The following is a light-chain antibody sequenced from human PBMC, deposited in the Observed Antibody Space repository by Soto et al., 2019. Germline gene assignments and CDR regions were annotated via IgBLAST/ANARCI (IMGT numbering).Light chain of an antibody. CDR3: LLLYSTGRV. J-gene: IGLJ2*01. V-gene: IGLV7-46*01. CDR1: TGAVTSGHY. CDR2: DTS. Sequence: QAVVTQEPSLTVSPGGTVTLTCGSSTGAVTSGHYPYWFQQKPGQAPRTLIYDTSNKHSWTPARFSGSLLGGKAALTLSGAQTSDEADDYCLLLYSTGRVFGGGTKLTVL.